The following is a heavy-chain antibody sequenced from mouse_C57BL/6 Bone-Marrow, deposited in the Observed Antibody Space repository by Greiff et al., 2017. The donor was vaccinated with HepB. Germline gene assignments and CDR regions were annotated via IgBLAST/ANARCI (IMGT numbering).Heavy chain of an antibody. CDR3: ASYYGSSPFAY. D-gene: IGHD1-1*01. Sequence: VHVKQSVAELVRPGASVKLSCTASGFNIKNTYMHWVKQRPEQGLEWIGRIDPANGNTKYAPKFQGKATITADTSSNTAYLQLSSLTSEDTAIYCCASYYGSSPFAYWGQGTLVTVSA. V-gene: IGHV14-3*01. CDR2: IDPANGNT. J-gene: IGHJ3*01. CDR1: GFNIKNTY.